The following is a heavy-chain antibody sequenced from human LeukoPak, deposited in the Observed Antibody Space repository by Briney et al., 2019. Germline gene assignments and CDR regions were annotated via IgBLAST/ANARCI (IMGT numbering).Heavy chain of an antibody. Sequence: NPSETLSLTCTVPGGSISSYYWSWIRQPPGKGLEWIGYIYYSGSTNYNPSLTSRVTISVDTSKNQFPLNLSSVTAAATAVYYCARGNPTYDYDSSGSRSHYFHYWGQGDLVTVSS. D-gene: IGHD3-22*01. V-gene: IGHV4-59*01. CDR1: GGSISSYY. CDR3: ARGNPTYDYDSSGSRSHYFHY. J-gene: IGHJ4*02. CDR2: IYYSGST.